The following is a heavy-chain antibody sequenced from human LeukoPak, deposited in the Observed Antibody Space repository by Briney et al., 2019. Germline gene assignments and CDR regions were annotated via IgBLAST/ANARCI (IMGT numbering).Heavy chain of an antibody. J-gene: IGHJ5*02. Sequence: GGSLRLSCAASGFTFRSFAMHWVRQAPGKGLEWVSYISSSSTIYYADSVKGRFTVSRDNAKNSLYLQMNSLRDEDTAVYYCARNGVAWLQFGWFDPWGQGTLVTVSS. CDR1: GFTFRSFA. CDR3: ARNGVAWLQFGWFDP. CDR2: ISSSSTI. D-gene: IGHD5-24*01. V-gene: IGHV3-48*02.